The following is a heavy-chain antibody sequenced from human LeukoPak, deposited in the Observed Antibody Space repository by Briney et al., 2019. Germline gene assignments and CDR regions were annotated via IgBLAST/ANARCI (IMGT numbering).Heavy chain of an antibody. Sequence: SETLSLTCTVSGASIRSSSYFWAWIRQSPGTGLEWIGSIYYTGNTHNNPSLKSRVTLSVDPSKNQFSLRLGSVTAADTAVYFCARPVEMSAYFQSWGQGTLVSVSS. D-gene: IGHD5-24*01. CDR2: IYYTGNT. CDR1: GASIRSSSYF. J-gene: IGHJ1*01. V-gene: IGHV4-39*01. CDR3: ARPVEMSAYFQS.